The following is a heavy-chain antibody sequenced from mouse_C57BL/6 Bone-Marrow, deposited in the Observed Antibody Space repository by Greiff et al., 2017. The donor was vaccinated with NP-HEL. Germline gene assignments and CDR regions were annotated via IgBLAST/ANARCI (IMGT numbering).Heavy chain of an antibody. CDR3: AREEDYYGSRLAWFAY. D-gene: IGHD1-1*01. Sequence: QVQLKQSGAELARPGASVKLSCKASGYTFTSYGISWVKQRTGQGLEWIGEIYPRSGNTYYNEKFKGKATLTADKSSSTAYMELRSLTSEDSAVYFCAREEDYYGSRLAWFAYWGQGTLVTVSA. V-gene: IGHV1-81*01. CDR1: GYTFTSYG. CDR2: IYPRSGNT. J-gene: IGHJ3*01.